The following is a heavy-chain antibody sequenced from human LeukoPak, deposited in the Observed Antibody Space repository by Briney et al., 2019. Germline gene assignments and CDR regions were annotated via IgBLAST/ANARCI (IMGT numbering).Heavy chain of an antibody. CDR3: ARQESSGWPRVNYYYGMDV. Sequence: GESLKISCKGSGYSFTSYWIGWVRQMPGKGLEWMGIIYPGDSDTRYSPSFQGQVTISADKSISTAYLQWSSLKASDTAMYYCARQESSGWPRVNYYYGMDVWGQGTTVTVSS. CDR1: GYSFTSYW. J-gene: IGHJ6*02. V-gene: IGHV5-51*01. CDR2: IYPGDSDT. D-gene: IGHD6-19*01.